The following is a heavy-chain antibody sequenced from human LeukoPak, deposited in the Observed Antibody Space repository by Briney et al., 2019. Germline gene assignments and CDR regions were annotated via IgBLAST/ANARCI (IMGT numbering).Heavy chain of an antibody. V-gene: IGHV1-24*01. CDR2: FNPRDGET. CDR3: ATSDRQFCSPTSCYVPFDY. CDR1: GFSLTELS. D-gene: IGHD2-2*01. J-gene: IGHJ4*02. Sequence: ASVKVSCKVFGFSLTELSMHWVRQAPGKGPEWMGGFNPRDGETYFAQNFQGRVTLTEDTSTDTSSMELRSLKSDDTAVYYCATSDRQFCSPTSCYVPFDYWGQGTLVIVSS.